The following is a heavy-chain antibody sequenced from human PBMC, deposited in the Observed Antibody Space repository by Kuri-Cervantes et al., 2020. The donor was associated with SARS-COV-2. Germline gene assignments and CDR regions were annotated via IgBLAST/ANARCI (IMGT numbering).Heavy chain of an antibody. CDR3: ARDEMPYDFWSGYYLGY. V-gene: IGHV3-53*01. CDR2: IYSGGST. J-gene: IGHJ4*02. CDR1: GFTVSSNY. D-gene: IGHD3-3*01. Sequence: LSLTCAASGFTVSSNYMSWVRPAPGKGLEWVSVIYSGGSTYYADSVKGRFTISRDNSKNTLYLQMNRLRAEDTAVYYFARDEMPYDFWSGYYLGYWGQGTLVTVSS.